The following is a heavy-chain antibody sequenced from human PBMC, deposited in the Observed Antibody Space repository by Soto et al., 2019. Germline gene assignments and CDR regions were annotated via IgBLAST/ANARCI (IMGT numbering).Heavy chain of an antibody. D-gene: IGHD4-17*01. CDR1: GFTFSSYG. J-gene: IGHJ4*02. CDR3: AKSRSKTVTLGFDY. CDR2: ISYDGSNK. V-gene: IGHV3-30*18. Sequence: QVQLVESGGGVVQPGRSLRLSCAASGFTFSSYGMHWVRQAPGKGLEWVAVISYDGSNKYYADSVKGRFTISRDNSKNTLHLQMNSLRAEDTAVYYCAKSRSKTVTLGFDYWGQGTLVTVSS.